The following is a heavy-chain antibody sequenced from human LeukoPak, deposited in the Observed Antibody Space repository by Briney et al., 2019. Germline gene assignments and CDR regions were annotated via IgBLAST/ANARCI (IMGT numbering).Heavy chain of an antibody. Sequence: GSSVKVSCKASGGTFSSYAISWVRQAPGQGLEWMGGFDPEDSETIYAQKFQGRVTMTEDTSTDTAYMELSSLRSEDTAVYYCATDLQTLLNGRLVVLSIIDAFDIWGQGTMVTVSS. J-gene: IGHJ3*02. V-gene: IGHV1-24*01. CDR1: GGTFSSYA. D-gene: IGHD2-15*01. CDR3: ATDLQTLLNGRLVVLSIIDAFDI. CDR2: FDPEDSET.